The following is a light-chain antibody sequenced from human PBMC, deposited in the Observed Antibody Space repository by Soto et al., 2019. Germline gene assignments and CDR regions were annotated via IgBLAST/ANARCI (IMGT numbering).Light chain of an antibody. V-gene: IGKV1-5*03. J-gene: IGKJ1*01. CDR1: QSISSW. CDR3: QHYNSHSRT. Sequence: DIQMTQSPSTLSASVGDRVTITCRASQSISSWVAWYQQKPGKAPKLLIYKASSLESGVPSRFSGSGSGTDITLNISSLQPDDFATYYHQHYNSHSRTFGQGTKVEIK. CDR2: KAS.